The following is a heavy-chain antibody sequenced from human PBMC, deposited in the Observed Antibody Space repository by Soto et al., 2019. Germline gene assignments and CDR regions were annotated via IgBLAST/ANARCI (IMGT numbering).Heavy chain of an antibody. CDR3: ARGGDVPYYYYGMDV. V-gene: IGHV1-18*01. Sequence: ASVKASGTPSGNTCTWWGISWVQQAPGQGLEWMGWISGYDGRTNFAQKVQDRVTMTTDTSTSTVYMELRSLSSDDTAVYYCARGGDVPYYYYGMDVWGQGTTVTVSS. D-gene: IGHD2-21*02. CDR1: GNTCTWWG. CDR2: ISGYDGRT. J-gene: IGHJ6*02.